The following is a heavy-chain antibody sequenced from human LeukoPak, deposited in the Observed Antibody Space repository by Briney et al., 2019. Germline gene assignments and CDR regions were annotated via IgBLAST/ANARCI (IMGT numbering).Heavy chain of an antibody. Sequence: GGSLRLSCAASGFTFSSYEMNWVRQAPGKGLEWVAKVNENGRETHYADSVKGRFTISRDNAKNSVSLQMNNVRADDTAVYYCAKDEVGGHFEYWGQGILVTVSS. V-gene: IGHV3-7*01. J-gene: IGHJ4*02. CDR3: AKDEVGGHFEY. CDR2: VNENGRET. CDR1: GFTFSSYE.